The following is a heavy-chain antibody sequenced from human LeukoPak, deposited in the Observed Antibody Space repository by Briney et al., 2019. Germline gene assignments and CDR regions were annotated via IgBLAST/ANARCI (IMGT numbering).Heavy chain of an antibody. J-gene: IGHJ4*02. CDR2: IGNSGGDT. Sequence: QPGGSLRLSCAASGFTFTTYAMCWVRQAPGKGLEWVSCIGNSGGDTVYANSVRGRFTVSRDTSRNTLFLEMNSLRVEDTAIYYCAKRGGESSGWGPFDYWGQGTLVTVSS. D-gene: IGHD6-19*01. CDR1: GFTFTTYA. CDR3: AKRGGESSGWGPFDY. V-gene: IGHV3-23*01.